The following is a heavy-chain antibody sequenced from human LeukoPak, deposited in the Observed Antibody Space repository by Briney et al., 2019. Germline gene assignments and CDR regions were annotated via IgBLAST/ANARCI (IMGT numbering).Heavy chain of an antibody. CDR3: ASGSRRFDY. CDR1: GFAFSSYS. D-gene: IGHD5-12*01. J-gene: IGHJ4*02. V-gene: IGHV3-48*01. Sequence: GGSLRLSCAASGFAFSSYSMNWVRQAPGKGLEWVSYISSSSTNIYYADSVKGRFTISRDNAKNSLCLQMNSLRAEDTAVYYCASGSRRFDYWGQGTLVTVSS. CDR2: ISSSSTNI.